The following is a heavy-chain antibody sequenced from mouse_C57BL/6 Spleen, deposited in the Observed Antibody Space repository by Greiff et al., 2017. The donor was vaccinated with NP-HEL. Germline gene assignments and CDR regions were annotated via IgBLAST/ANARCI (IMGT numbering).Heavy chain of an antibody. J-gene: IGHJ2*01. CDR1: GYTFTDYY. CDR3: ARDYYDPFDY. V-gene: IGHV1-76*01. CDR2: IYPGSGNT. D-gene: IGHD2-4*01. Sequence: VQLQQSGAELVRPGASVKLSCKASGYTFTDYYINWVKQRPGQGLEWIARIYPGSGNTYYNEKFKGKATLTAEKSSSTAYMQLSSLTSEDSAVYLCARDYYDPFDYWGQGTTLTVSS.